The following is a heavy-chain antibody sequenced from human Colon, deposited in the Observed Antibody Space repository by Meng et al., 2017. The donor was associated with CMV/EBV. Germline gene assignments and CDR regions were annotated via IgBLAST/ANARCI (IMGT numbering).Heavy chain of an antibody. CDR3: ARVEGSVTSPLDY. CDR1: GFTFASHT. CDR2: IASHRSQI. D-gene: IGHD4-17*01. V-gene: IGHV3-21*01. Sequence: GESLKISCAASGFTFASHTMTWVRQAPGKGLEWVSSIASHRSQIYYAESVKGRFTISRDDAQNSLQLQMNSLRAEDSAVYYCARVEGSVTSPLDYWGQGTLVTVSS. J-gene: IGHJ4*02.